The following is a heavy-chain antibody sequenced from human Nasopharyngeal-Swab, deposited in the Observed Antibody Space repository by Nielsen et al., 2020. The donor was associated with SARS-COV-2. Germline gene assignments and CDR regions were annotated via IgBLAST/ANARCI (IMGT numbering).Heavy chain of an antibody. Sequence: WVRQAPGQGLEWMGRIIPHSGGTNVAQKFQGRVTITSETSTSTAYMEVSRLTSGDTATYFCARDNGKGAWGVWGQGTAVTVSS. CDR3: ARDNGKGAWGV. J-gene: IGHJ6*02. CDR2: IIPHSGGT. V-gene: IGHV1-2*06. D-gene: IGHD2-8*01.